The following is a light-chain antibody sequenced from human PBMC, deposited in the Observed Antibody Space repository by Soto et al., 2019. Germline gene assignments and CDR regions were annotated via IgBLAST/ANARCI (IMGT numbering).Light chain of an antibody. CDR3: QQRSNWPLT. CDR2: DAS. Sequence: EIVLTQSPATLSLSPGERATLSCRADQSVSTFLAWYQQKPGQAPRLLIYDASKRATGTPTRFSGSGSGTDFTLTISSLEPEDFAVYYCQQRSNWPLTFGGGTKVEIK. V-gene: IGKV3-11*01. CDR1: QSVSTF. J-gene: IGKJ4*01.